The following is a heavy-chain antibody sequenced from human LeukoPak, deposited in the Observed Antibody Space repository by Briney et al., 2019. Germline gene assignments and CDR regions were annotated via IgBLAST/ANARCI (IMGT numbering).Heavy chain of an antibody. J-gene: IGHJ5*02. V-gene: IGHV4-31*03. CDR2: SDYSGST. CDR1: GGSISSGGYY. CDR3: ARDGYYGSGKFDP. D-gene: IGHD3-10*01. Sequence: SQTLSLTCTVSGGSISSGGYYWSWIRQHPAKGLEWIGYSDYSGSTYYNPSLKSRVTISVDTSKNQFSLKLSFVTAADTAVYYCARDGYYGSGKFDPWGQGTQVTVSS.